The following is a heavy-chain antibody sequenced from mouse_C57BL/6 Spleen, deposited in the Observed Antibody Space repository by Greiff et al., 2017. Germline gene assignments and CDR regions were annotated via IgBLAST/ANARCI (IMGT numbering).Heavy chain of an antibody. D-gene: IGHD2-5*01. CDR1: GFTFSDYG. CDR3: ARPDSNYEWYYGV. CDR2: ISSGNSTI. Sequence: EVKLVESGGGLVKPGGSLKLSCAASGFTFSDYGMHWVRQAPGKGLEWVAYISSGNSTIYYADTVKGRFTISRDNAKNTLFLQMTSLRSEDTAMYYCARPDSNYEWYYGVWGTRTTVTVAS. V-gene: IGHV5-17*01. J-gene: IGHJ1*03.